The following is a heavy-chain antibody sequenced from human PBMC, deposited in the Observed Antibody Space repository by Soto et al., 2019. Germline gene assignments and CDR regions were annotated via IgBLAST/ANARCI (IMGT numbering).Heavy chain of an antibody. J-gene: IGHJ3*01. V-gene: IGHV2-5*02. CDR2: IYWDDDT. Sequence: HITLKESGPTLVKPTQTLTLTCIFSGFSFSADGVGVGWIRQPPGKTLEWLALIYWDDDTRYRPSLKSRLTITKGSSKNQVVLTMTNMDPLDTATYYCAHAFGGTSWPNDAFDVWGQGTVVTVSS. CDR1: GFSFSADGVG. D-gene: IGHD3-16*01. CDR3: AHAFGGTSWPNDAFDV.